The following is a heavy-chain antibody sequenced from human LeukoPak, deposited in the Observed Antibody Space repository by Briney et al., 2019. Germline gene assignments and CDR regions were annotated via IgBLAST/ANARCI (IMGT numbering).Heavy chain of an antibody. V-gene: IGHV3-7*03. CDR3: ARDKGDYDTSGSLFVF. D-gene: IGHD3-22*01. CDR1: GFTFSSYW. CDR2: IKQDGSEK. Sequence: GGSLRLSCAASGFTFSSYWMSWVRQAPGKGREWVANIKQDGSEKYYVDSVKGRFTISRDNAKNSLYLQMNSLRAEDTAMYYCARDKGDYDTSGSLFVFGGQGTLVTVSS. J-gene: IGHJ4*02.